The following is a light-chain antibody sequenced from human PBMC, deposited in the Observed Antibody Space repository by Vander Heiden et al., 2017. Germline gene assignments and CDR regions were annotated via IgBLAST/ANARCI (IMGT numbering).Light chain of an antibody. CDR1: QDISDF. J-gene: IGKJ2*01. Sequence: DIQMTQSPSSLSASVGDRVTITCQPSQDISDFLNWYQQKPGKAPNLLIYGASNLETGVPSRFSGSGSGTDFTLTISSLQPEDIATYYCQQYKNLPYTFGQGTNLEI. V-gene: IGKV1-33*01. CDR3: QQYKNLPYT. CDR2: GAS.